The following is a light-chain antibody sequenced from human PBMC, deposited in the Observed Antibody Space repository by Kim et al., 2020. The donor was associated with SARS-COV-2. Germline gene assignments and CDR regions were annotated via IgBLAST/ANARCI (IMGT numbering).Light chain of an antibody. CDR1: SGHSSYA. J-gene: IGLJ3*02. Sequence: SVNLTCTLTSGHSSYASAWHQQQPEKGPRFLMKINSDGSHSKGDGIPDRFSGSSSGAESYLTISSLQSEDEADYYCQTWGTGIWVFGGGTKLTVL. CDR3: QTWGTGIWV. V-gene: IGLV4-69*01. CDR2: INSDGSH.